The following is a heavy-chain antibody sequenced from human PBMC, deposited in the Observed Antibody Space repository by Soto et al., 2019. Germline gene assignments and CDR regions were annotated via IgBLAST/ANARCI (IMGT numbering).Heavy chain of an antibody. CDR1: GGSVNGYY. D-gene: IGHD1-26*01. CDR3: ARGTHPYSGSHELDS. CDR2: INHTGGT. V-gene: IGHV4-34*01. Sequence: SETLSLTCAVYGGSVNGYYWNWIRQPPGKGLEWIGEINHTGGTHYNPSLKSRVTMSVDTSKNQFSLRLSSVTAADTAIYYCARGTHPYSGSHELDSWGLGTLVTVSS. J-gene: IGHJ5*01.